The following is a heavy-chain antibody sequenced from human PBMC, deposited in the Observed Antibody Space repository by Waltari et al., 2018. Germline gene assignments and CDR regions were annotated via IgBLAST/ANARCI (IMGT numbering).Heavy chain of an antibody. D-gene: IGHD6-6*01. CDR2: IKEDGSEK. V-gene: IGHV3-7*01. J-gene: IGHJ4*02. CDR3: ARISSTATRDS. CDR1: GSTFRSSW. Sequence: EVQLVESGGGLVQPGGSLRLSCAAAGSTFRSSWMSWVRQAPGKGLEWVANIKEDGSEKSYVDSVKGRFTISRDNAKNSLSLQMNSLRAEDTAVYYCARISSTATRDSWGRGTLVTVSS.